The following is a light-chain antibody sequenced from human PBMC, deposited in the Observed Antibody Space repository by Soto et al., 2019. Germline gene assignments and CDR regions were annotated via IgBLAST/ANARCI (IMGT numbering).Light chain of an antibody. CDR2: GAS. Sequence: IVLTQSPGTLSLSPGERATLSCRALQSVSSSYLACYQQKPCQAHRLLIYGASSRATGIPDRFSGSGSGTDLTLTISRLEPEDFAVYYCQQYGSSPPVTFGQGTKLEIK. CDR1: QSVSSSY. J-gene: IGKJ2*01. V-gene: IGKV3-20*01. CDR3: QQYGSSPPVT.